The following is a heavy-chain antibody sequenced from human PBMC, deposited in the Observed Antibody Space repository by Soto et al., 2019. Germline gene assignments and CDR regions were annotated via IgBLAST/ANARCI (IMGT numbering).Heavy chain of an antibody. CDR2: ISAYNGNT. CDR1: GYTFTSYG. D-gene: IGHD3-22*01. V-gene: IGHV1-18*01. J-gene: IGHJ5*02. Sequence: QVQLVQSVAEVKKPGASVKVSCKASGYTFTSYGISWVRQAPGQGLEWMGWISAYNGNTNYAQKLQGRVTMTTDTSTSTAYMELRSLRSDDTAVYYCARNRPYYYDSSGYFWFDPWGQGTLVTVSS. CDR3: ARNRPYYYDSSGYFWFDP.